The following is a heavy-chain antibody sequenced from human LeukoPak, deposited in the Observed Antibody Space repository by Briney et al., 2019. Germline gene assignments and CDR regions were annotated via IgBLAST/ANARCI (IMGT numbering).Heavy chain of an antibody. V-gene: IGHV4-59*01. D-gene: IGHD1-1*01. CDR2: IISTGTI. CDR3: ERVTDWNDLDY. CDR1: GASISGYY. J-gene: IGHJ4*03. Sequence: SETLSLTCTVSGASISGYYWSWIRQPPGKRLEWIGYIISTGTINYNPSLKSRVTISIDTSKNHLSLQLTSVSAADTPLYYCERVTDWNDLDYWGQGTLVTVSS.